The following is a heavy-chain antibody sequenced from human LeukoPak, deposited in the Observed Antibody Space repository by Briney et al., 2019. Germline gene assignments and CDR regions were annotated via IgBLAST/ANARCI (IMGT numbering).Heavy chain of an antibody. J-gene: IGHJ5*02. CDR1: GFTFSSYW. V-gene: IGHV3-74*01. CDR2: INSDGSST. Sequence: LLGSLRLSCAASGFTFSSYWMHWVRQAPGKGLVWVSRINSDGSSTSYADSVKGRFTISRDNAKNTLYLQMNSLRAEDTAVYYCARARQRGLNWFDPWGEGTLVTVSS. CDR3: ARARQRGLNWFDP. D-gene: IGHD5-12*01.